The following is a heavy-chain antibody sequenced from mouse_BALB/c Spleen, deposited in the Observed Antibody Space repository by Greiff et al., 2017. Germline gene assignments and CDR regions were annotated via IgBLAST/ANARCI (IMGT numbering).Heavy chain of an antibody. CDR1: GYSITSDYA. CDR2: ISYSGST. D-gene: IGHD6-1*01. Sequence: VQLKESGPGLVKPSQSLSLTCTVTGYSITSDYAWNWIRQFPGNKLEWMGYISYSGSTSYNPSLKSRISITRDTSKNQFFLQLNSVTTEDTATYYCARLGSLSTFDYWGQGTTLTVSS. V-gene: IGHV3-2*02. J-gene: IGHJ2*01. CDR3: ARLGSLSTFDY.